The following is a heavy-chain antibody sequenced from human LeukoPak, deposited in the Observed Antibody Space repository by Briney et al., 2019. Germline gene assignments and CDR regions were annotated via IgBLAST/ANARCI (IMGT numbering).Heavy chain of an antibody. D-gene: IGHD4-17*01. CDR2: INHSGST. Sequence: TSETLSLTCAVYGGSFSGYYWSWIRQPPGKGLEWIGEINHSGSTNYNPSLKSRVTISVDTSKNQFSLKLSSVTAADTAVYYCARPAYGDYPSSWFDPWGQGTLVTVSS. J-gene: IGHJ5*02. CDR1: GGSFSGYY. V-gene: IGHV4-34*01. CDR3: ARPAYGDYPSSWFDP.